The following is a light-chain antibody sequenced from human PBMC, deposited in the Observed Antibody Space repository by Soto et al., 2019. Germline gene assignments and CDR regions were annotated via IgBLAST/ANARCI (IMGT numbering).Light chain of an antibody. J-gene: IGKJ4*01. V-gene: IGKV3-11*01. CDR2: DAS. CDR3: QQRATWPLT. Sequence: EIVLTQSPGTLSLSPGERATLSCWASQSVSRNLAWYQQKPGQAPRLLIYDASNRATGIPPRFSGSGSGADFTLTISSLEPEDFAIYYCQQRATWPLTFGGGTKVEI. CDR1: QSVSRN.